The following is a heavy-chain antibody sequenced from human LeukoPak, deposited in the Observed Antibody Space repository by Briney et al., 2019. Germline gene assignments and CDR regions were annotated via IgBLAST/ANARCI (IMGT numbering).Heavy chain of an antibody. CDR1: EFTFRTSY. CDR3: TAGHYSSL. J-gene: IGHJ4*02. V-gene: IGHV3-15*01. Sequence: GESLRLSCVASEFTFRTSYMRWVRQAPGKGLEWVGHIKSEADGGTTHYAAPVRGRFTISRDASKNILYLQLDSLKPEDTGLYYCTAGHYSSLWGQGTLVTVSS. D-gene: IGHD6-13*01. CDR2: IKSEADGGTT.